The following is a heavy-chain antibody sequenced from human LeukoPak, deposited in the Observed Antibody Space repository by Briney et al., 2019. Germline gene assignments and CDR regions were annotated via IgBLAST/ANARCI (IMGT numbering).Heavy chain of an antibody. CDR3: ARDRGRVVPAAFDY. J-gene: IGHJ4*02. CDR2: IYTSGST. V-gene: IGHV4-61*02. Sequence: SLTLSLTCTVSGGSISSGSYYWRWIRQPARKGLEWIGRIYTSGSTNYNPSLKSRVTMSVDTSKNQFSLKLSSVTAADTAVYYCARDRGRVVPAAFDYWGQGTLVTVSS. CDR1: GGSISSGSYY. D-gene: IGHD2-2*01.